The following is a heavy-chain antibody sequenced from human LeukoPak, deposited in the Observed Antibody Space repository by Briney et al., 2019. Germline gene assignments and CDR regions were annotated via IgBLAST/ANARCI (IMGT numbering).Heavy chain of an antibody. CDR3: ARDRSGDGDFWSGFYINWFDP. D-gene: IGHD3-3*01. CDR2: IRYDGSNK. V-gene: IGHV3-30*02. Sequence: GGSLRLSCAASGFTFSSYGMHWVRQAPGKGLEWVAFIRYDGSNKYYADSVKGRFTISRDSAKNSLYLQMNSLRAEDTAVYYCARDRSGDGDFWSGFYINWFDPWGQGTLVTVSS. CDR1: GFTFSSYG. J-gene: IGHJ5*02.